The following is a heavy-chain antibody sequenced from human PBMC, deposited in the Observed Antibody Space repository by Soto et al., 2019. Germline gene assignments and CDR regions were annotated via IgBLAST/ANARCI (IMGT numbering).Heavy chain of an antibody. D-gene: IGHD6-13*01. J-gene: IGHJ6*02. V-gene: IGHV4-30-2*01. Sequence: LQLQESGSGLVKPSQTLSLTCGGSGGSINSGAYAWSWIRQPTGKGLEWMGYIYHSGSTYYNPSLKSRVTILVDRSKNQFSLKLRSVTAADTAVYYCAGIRIAAAGGGLDGWGQGTPVTVSS. CDR3: AGIRIAAAGGGLDG. CDR1: GGSINSGAYA. CDR2: IYHSGST.